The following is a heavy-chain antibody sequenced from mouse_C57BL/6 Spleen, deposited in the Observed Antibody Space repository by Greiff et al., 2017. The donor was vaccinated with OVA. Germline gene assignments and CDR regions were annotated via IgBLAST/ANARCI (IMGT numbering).Heavy chain of an antibody. CDR3: ARAQEGYFDY. Sequence: QVQLQQSGAELVRPGASVKLSCKASGYTFTDYYINWVKQRPGQGLEWIARIYPGSGNTYYNEKFKGKATLTAEKSSSTAYMQLSSLTSEDSAVYFCARAQEGYFDYWGQGTTLTVSS. CDR1: GYTFTDYY. V-gene: IGHV1-76*01. CDR2: IYPGSGNT. J-gene: IGHJ2*01.